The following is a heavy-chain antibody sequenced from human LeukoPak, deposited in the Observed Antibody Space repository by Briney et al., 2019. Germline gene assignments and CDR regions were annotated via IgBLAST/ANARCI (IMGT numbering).Heavy chain of an antibody. V-gene: IGHV3-23*01. CDR2: ITSSGDST. CDR3: AKYSSTYRDY. D-gene: IGHD6-19*01. Sequence: GGSLRLSCAASGFTFSSYAMSWVRQAPGKGLEWLSTITSSGDSTYYADSVKGRFTISRYNSKNTVYLQMNSLRAEDTAIYYCAKYSSTYRDYWGQGTLVTVSS. CDR1: GFTFSSYA. J-gene: IGHJ4*02.